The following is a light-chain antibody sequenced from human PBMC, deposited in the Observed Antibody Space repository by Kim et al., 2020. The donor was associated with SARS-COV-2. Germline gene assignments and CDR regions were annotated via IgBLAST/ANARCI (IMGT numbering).Light chain of an antibody. CDR1: QSVSNW. J-gene: IGKJ4*01. CDR3: QQYNTFPLT. V-gene: IGKV1-5*03. Sequence: ASVGDRVTITCRASQSVSNWLAWYQQKPGKAPNLLIFKTFSLQSGVPSRFSGSGSGTEFTLTISSLQPDDFATYYCQQYNTFPLTFGGGTKVDIK. CDR2: KTF.